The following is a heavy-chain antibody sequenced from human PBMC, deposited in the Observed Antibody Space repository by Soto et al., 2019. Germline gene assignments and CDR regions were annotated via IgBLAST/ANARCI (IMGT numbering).Heavy chain of an antibody. Sequence: SGTLSLAFSVSGCSVNRGGYSWSWIRQTPGKGLEWLAYIYRTGHTIYNPSLNSRATISLDEPNNQFSLHLTSVTAADAAVYYCARSIVTPSAMFDHWGQGLLVTV. J-gene: IGHJ5*02. V-gene: IGHV4-30-2*01. D-gene: IGHD2-2*01. CDR2: IYRTGHT. CDR1: GCSVNRGGYS. CDR3: ARSIVTPSAMFDH.